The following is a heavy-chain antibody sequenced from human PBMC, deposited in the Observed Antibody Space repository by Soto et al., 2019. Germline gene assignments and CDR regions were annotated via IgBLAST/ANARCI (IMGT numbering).Heavy chain of an antibody. D-gene: IGHD2-15*01. CDR3: ARGGSCSGGSCYSTAYYYGMDV. V-gene: IGHV1-18*01. Sequence: GAAGKVCCEACGYSFTGYGSSWGRQAPGQGLEWMGWISAYNGNTKNAQKLQGRVTMTTDTSTSTAYMELRSLRSDDTAVYYCARGGSCSGGSCYSTAYYYGMDVWG. J-gene: IGHJ6*02. CDR2: ISAYNGNT. CDR1: GYSFTGYG.